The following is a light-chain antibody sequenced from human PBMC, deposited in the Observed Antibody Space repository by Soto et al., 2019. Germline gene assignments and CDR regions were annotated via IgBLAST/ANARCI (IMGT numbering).Light chain of an antibody. Sequence: EVVLTQSPATLSVSPGERAALSCRASQSVSSNLGWYQQKPGQPPRLLIYGVSTRATGIPARFSGSGSGTEFTLTISSLQSEDFAVYYCLLFRGSPTFGPGSRVHI. CDR2: GVS. CDR1: QSVSSN. V-gene: IGKV3-15*01. CDR3: LLFRGSPT. J-gene: IGKJ3*01.